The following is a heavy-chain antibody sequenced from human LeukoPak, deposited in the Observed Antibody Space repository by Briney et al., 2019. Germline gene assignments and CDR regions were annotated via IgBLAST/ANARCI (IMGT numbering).Heavy chain of an antibody. D-gene: IGHD2-21*02. V-gene: IGHV3-30*03. CDR2: ISYDGSNK. J-gene: IGHJ5*02. CDR3: ARSPAGDCGGDCYKTT. Sequence: GGSLRLSCAASGFTFSSYSMNWVRQAPGKGLEWVAVISYDGSNKHYADSVKGRFTISRDNSKNTLYLQMNSLRAEDTAMYYCARSPAGDCGGDCYKTTWGQGTLVTVSS. CDR1: GFTFSSYS.